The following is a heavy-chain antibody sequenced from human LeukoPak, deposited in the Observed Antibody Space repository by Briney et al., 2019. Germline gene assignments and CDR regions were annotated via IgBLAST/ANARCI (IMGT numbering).Heavy chain of an antibody. CDR3: ARNTYYDILTGYSQFDY. CDR2: IIPILGIA. J-gene: IGHJ4*02. V-gene: IGHV1-69*04. Sequence: ASVKVSCKASGGTFSSYAISWVRQAPGQGLEWMGRIIPILGIANYAQKFQGRVTITADKSTSTAYMELSSLRSDDTAVYYCARNTYYDILTGYSQFDYWGQGTLVTVSS. CDR1: GGTFSSYA. D-gene: IGHD3-9*01.